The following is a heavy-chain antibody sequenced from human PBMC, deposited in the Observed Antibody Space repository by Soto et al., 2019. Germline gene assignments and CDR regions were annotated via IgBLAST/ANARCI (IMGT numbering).Heavy chain of an antibody. J-gene: IGHJ5*02. CDR2: IIPFFNVA. Sequence: ASVKVSCKASGGTFSTYGFSWVRQAPGQGLEWMGGIIPFFNVANYAQSFQGRVNLTAADSTRTAYMELSSLRSDDTAIYYCARSSGGNFGIIIEGSNGFDPWGQGTLVTVSS. V-gene: IGHV1-69*13. CDR3: ARSSGGNFGIIIEGSNGFDP. D-gene: IGHD3-3*01. CDR1: GGTFSTYG.